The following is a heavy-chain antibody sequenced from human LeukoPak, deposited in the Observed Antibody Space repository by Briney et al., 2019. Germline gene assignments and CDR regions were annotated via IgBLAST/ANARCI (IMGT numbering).Heavy chain of an antibody. D-gene: IGHD6-13*01. V-gene: IGHV1-69*13. CDR2: IIPIFGTA. Sequence: SVKVSCKASGGTFSSYAISWVRQAPGQGLEWMGGIIPIFGTANYAQRFQGRVTITADESTSTAYMELSSLRSEDTAVYYCARDSSSWTNWFDPWGQGTLVTVSS. CDR3: ARDSSSWTNWFDP. J-gene: IGHJ5*02. CDR1: GGTFSSYA.